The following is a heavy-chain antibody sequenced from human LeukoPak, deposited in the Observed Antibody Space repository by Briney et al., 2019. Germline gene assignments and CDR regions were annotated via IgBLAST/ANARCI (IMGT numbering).Heavy chain of an antibody. V-gene: IGHV1-2*02. J-gene: IGHJ4*02. CDR3: AGGSVWMGTNY. D-gene: IGHD2-8*01. CDR1: GDTFTVYY. CDR2: IIPKSGGT. Sequence: ASVKVSCKASGDTFTVYYMHRVRQAPGQGPEWMGWIIPKSGGTKYAQKFQGRVTMTRDTSISTAYMELSRLRSDVQAVYYCAGGSVWMGTNYWGQGTLVTVSS.